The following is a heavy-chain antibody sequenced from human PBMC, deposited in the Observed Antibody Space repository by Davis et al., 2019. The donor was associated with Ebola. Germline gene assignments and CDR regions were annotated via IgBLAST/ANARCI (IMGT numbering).Heavy chain of an antibody. CDR2: IYSDDST. D-gene: IGHD6-19*01. V-gene: IGHV3-53*01. CDR1: GFIVSSNY. J-gene: IGHJ6*02. CDR3: AKDLSKRSGWYHFMDV. Sequence: GESLKISCAASGFIVSSNYMSWVRQAPGKGLEWVSVIYSDDSTYYADSVKGRFTISRDNSKNTLYLQMNSLRAEDTAVYYCAKDLSKRSGWYHFMDVWGQGTTVTVSS.